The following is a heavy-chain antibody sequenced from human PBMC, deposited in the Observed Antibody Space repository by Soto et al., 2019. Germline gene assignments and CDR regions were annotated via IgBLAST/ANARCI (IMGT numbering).Heavy chain of an antibody. Sequence: ASVKVSYKASGYTFTSYAMHWVRQAPGQRLEWMGWINAGNGNTKYSQKFQGRVTITRDTSASTAYMELSSLRSEDTAVYYCARGTRYSYGYVYYGMDVWGQGTTVTVSS. V-gene: IGHV1-3*01. D-gene: IGHD5-18*01. CDR2: INAGNGNT. CDR1: GYTFTSYA. CDR3: ARGTRYSYGYVYYGMDV. J-gene: IGHJ6*02.